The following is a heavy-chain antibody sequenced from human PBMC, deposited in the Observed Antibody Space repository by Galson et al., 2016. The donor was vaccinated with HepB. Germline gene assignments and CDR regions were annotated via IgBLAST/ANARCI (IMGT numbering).Heavy chain of an antibody. Sequence: SLRLSCAASGFTFSSYGMHWVRQAPGKGLEWVAVISYDGNNKYYADSVKGRFTISRDNSKNALYLQMNSLGAEDTAVYYCASLLVTATPDYWGQGTLVTVSS. CDR1: GFTFSSYG. D-gene: IGHD2-15*01. V-gene: IGHV3-30*03. CDR2: ISYDGNNK. CDR3: ASLLVTATPDY. J-gene: IGHJ4*02.